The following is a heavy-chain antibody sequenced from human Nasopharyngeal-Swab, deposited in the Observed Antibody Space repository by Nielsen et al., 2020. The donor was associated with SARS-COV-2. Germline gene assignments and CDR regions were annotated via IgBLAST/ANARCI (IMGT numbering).Heavy chain of an antibody. CDR1: GYNFNTYT. CDR3: ATRYH. CDR2: INTSTGNP. J-gene: IGHJ5*02. Sequence: ASVKVSCKASGYNFNTYTMTWVRQAPGQGPEWMGWINTSTGNPTYTQGFTGRFVFSLDTSVNTAYLQISSLKPEDTAVYYCATRYHWGQGTLVTVSS. V-gene: IGHV7-4-1*02.